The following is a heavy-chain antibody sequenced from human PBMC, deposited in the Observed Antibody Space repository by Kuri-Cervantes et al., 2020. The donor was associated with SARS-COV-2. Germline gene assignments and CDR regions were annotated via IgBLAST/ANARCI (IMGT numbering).Heavy chain of an antibody. J-gene: IGHJ4*02. Sequence: GGSLSISSAAPGFTFSSYAMHWVRQAPGKGLEWVAVISYDGSNKYYAGSVKGRFTISRDNSKNTLYLQMNSLRAEDTAVYYCTSTGYDSSGYYPDYWGQGTLVTVSS. CDR1: GFTFSSYA. CDR2: ISYDGSNK. D-gene: IGHD3-22*01. CDR3: TSTGYDSSGYYPDY. V-gene: IGHV3-30-3*01.